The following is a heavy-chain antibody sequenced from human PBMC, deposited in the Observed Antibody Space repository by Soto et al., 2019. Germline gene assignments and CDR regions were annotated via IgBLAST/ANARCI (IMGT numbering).Heavy chain of an antibody. CDR2: IFYTEST. V-gene: IGHV4-59*01. CDR3: GRVDRGAFDH. J-gene: IGHJ4*02. CDR1: GVSISSYY. D-gene: IGHD2-2*03. Sequence: SETLSLTCTVSGVSISSYYWIWIRQPPGKGLEWIGPIFYTESTDYNPSLKSRVTISLDTSKNHFSLNLGSVTAADTAVYYCGRVDRGAFDHWGQGTLVTVSS.